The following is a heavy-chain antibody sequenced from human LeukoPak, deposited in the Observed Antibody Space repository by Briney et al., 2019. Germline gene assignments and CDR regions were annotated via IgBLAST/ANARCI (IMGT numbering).Heavy chain of an antibody. CDR1: GFTFSGYY. Sequence: GGSLSLSCAASGFTFSGYYMTWTRQAPGKGLEWVSFITTDGYTIYYADSVEGRFTISRDNAKNSLYLQMNSLRAEDTAVYYCARGVGDYSNPGRYGLDVWGQGTTVTVSS. J-gene: IGHJ6*02. CDR3: ARGVGDYSNPGRYGLDV. V-gene: IGHV3-11*01. D-gene: IGHD4-4*01. CDR2: ITTDGYTI.